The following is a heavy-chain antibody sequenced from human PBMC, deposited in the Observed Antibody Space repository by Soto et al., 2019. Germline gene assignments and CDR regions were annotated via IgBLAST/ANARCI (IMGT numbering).Heavy chain of an antibody. V-gene: IGHV4-39*01. Sequence: SETLSLTCTVSGGSISGSSYYWGWIRQPPGKGLEWIGSIYYSGSTYYNPSLKSRVTISVDTSKNQFSLKLSSVTAADTAVYYCARHVNGLRSNYCSSTCCYSSPEGWFDPWGQGTLVTV. CDR1: GGSISGSSYY. CDR2: IYYSGST. J-gene: IGHJ5*02. D-gene: IGHD2-2*02. CDR3: ARHVNGLRSNYCSSTCCYSSPEGWFDP.